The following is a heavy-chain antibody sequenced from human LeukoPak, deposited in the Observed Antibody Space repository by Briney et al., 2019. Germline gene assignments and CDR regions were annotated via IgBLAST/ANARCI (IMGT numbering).Heavy chain of an antibody. D-gene: IGHD5-24*01. Sequence: APVKVSCKASGGTFSSYAISWVRQAPGHGLEWMGGIIPIFGTANYAPKFQGRVTMTRDMSTSTVYMELSSLRSEDTAVYYCARDVGYNVAFDYWGQGTLVTVSS. J-gene: IGHJ4*02. V-gene: IGHV1-69*05. CDR1: GGTFSSYA. CDR3: ARDVGYNVAFDY. CDR2: IIPIFGTA.